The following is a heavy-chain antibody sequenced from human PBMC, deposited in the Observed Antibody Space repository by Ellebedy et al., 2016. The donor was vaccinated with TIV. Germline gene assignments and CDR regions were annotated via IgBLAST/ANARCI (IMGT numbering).Heavy chain of an antibody. CDR3: ARDGVTMVRGNWFDP. D-gene: IGHD3-10*01. CDR2: IIPIFGTA. V-gene: IGHV1-69*13. Sequence: ASVKVSCKASGDTFSSYAISWVRQAPGQGLEWMGGIIPIFGTANYAQKFQGRVTITADESTSTAYMELSSQRSEDTAVYYCARDGVTMVRGNWFDPWGQGTLVTVSS. J-gene: IGHJ5*02. CDR1: GDTFSSYA.